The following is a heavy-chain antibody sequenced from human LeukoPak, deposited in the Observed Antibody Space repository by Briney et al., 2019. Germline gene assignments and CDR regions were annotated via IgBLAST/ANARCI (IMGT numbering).Heavy chain of an antibody. CDR2: ISAYNGNT. CDR3: ARVAEGIQLWLFDDY. Sequence: PGASVKVSCKASGYTFTGYYMHWVRQAPGQGLEWMGWISAYNGNTNYAQKLQGRVTMTTDTSTSTAYMELRSLRSDDTAVYYCARVAEGIQLWLFDDYWGQGTLVTVSS. V-gene: IGHV1-18*04. CDR1: GYTFTGYY. J-gene: IGHJ4*02. D-gene: IGHD5-18*01.